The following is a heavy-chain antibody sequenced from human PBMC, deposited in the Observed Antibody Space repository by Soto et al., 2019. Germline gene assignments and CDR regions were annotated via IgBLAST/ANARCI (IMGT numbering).Heavy chain of an antibody. V-gene: IGHV4-59*08. J-gene: IGHJ4*02. D-gene: IGHD3-9*01. Sequence: PSETLSLTCNVSGGSINNYYWSWVRQPPGKGLEWIGYIHYSGSTNYNPSLKSRGTISVDTSKNQFSLKMRSVTAADTAGYYCARTYYDIPDYFTYGGQEPQFTVS. CDR2: IHYSGST. CDR3: ARTYYDIPDYFTY. CDR1: GGSINNYY.